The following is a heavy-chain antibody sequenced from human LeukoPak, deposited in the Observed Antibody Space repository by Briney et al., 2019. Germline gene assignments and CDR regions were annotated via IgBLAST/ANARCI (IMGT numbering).Heavy chain of an antibody. D-gene: IGHD3-9*01. CDR1: GFTFSNYW. CDR2: INSDGSNT. Sequence: GGSLRLSCAASGFTFSNYWMHWVRQAPGKGLVWVSRINSDGSNTRYADSVRGRFTISRDNAKNTLYLQMNSLRAEDTAVYYCARGSTGNSYFDLWGRGTLVTVSS. CDR3: ARGSTGNSYFDL. J-gene: IGHJ2*01. V-gene: IGHV3-74*01.